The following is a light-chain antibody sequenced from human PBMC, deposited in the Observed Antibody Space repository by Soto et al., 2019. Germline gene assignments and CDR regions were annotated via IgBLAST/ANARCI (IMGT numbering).Light chain of an antibody. CDR2: DTS. V-gene: IGLV7-46*01. J-gene: IGLJ2*01. CDR3: LLLYSTGRV. CDR1: TGAVTSGHY. Sequence: QTVVTQEPSLTVSPGGTVTLTYGSSTGAVTSGHYPYWFQQKPGQAPRTLIYDTSNKHSWTPARFSGSLLGGKAALTLSGAQTEDEADYYCLLLYSTGRVFGGGTKLTVL.